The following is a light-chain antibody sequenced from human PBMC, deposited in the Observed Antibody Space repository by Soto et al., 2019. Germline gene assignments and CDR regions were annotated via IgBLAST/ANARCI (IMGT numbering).Light chain of an antibody. CDR3: QHYNSFSPT. J-gene: IGKJ1*01. Sequence: DIQMTQSPSTLSGSVGDRVTIACGASHIIGRWLAWYQQKPGKAPKVLIYDASRLQSGVPSRFSGSGSGTEFTLTISSLQPDDFATYYCQHYNSFSPTFGQGTKVEIK. CDR2: DAS. V-gene: IGKV1-5*01. CDR1: HIIGRW.